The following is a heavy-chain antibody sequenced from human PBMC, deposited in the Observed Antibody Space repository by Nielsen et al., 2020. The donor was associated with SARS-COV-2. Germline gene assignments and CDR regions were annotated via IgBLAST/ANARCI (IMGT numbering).Heavy chain of an antibody. J-gene: IGHJ4*02. CDR2: INQDGSVL. D-gene: IGHD4-11*01. V-gene: IGHV3-7*05. CDR3: ARDAAYSRFDY. CDR1: GSIFSSSW. Sequence: GESLKISCAASGSIFSSSWMVWVRQAPGKGLEWVANINQDGSVLNYVDSVKGRFTISRDNARKSLYLQMHSLRAEDTAVYYCARDAAYSRFDYWGQETLVTVSS.